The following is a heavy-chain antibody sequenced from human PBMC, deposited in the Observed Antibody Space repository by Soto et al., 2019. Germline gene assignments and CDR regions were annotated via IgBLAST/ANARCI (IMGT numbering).Heavy chain of an antibody. CDR3: ARDQGIAVAVFDY. Sequence: SETLSLTCTVSGGSATSGSCYWSWIRQPPGKGLEWIGYIYYSGSTNYNPSLKSRVTISVDTSKNQISLKLRSVTAADTAVYYCARDQGIAVAVFDYWGQGTLVTVSS. V-gene: IGHV4-61*01. D-gene: IGHD6-19*01. J-gene: IGHJ4*02. CDR2: IYYSGST. CDR1: GGSATSGSCY.